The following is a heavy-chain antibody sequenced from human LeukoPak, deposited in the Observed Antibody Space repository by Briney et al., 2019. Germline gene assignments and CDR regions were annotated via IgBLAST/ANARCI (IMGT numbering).Heavy chain of an antibody. V-gene: IGHV1-69*01. D-gene: IGHD2-2*01. CDR3: ASSIVVVPAAVPLGYYGMDV. J-gene: IGHJ6*02. Sequence: SVKVSCKASGGTFSSYAISWVRQAPGQGLEWMGGIIPIFGTANYAQKFQGRVTITADESTSTAYMELSSLRSEDTAVYYCASSIVVVPAAVPLGYYGMDVWGQGTTVTASS. CDR2: IIPIFGTA. CDR1: GGTFSSYA.